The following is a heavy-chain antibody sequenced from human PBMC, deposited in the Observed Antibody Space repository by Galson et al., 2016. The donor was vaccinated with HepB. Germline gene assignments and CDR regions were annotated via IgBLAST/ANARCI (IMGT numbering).Heavy chain of an antibody. CDR1: GFTFSGYG. V-gene: IGHV3-30*03. J-gene: IGHJ4*02. CDR2: DSMDGRRK. CDR3: ARGHSGGWYSDMGPLCYFDY. D-gene: IGHD6-19*01. Sequence: SLRLSCAASGFTFSGYGMHWVRQAPGKGLGWVAADSMDGRRKFYADSVKGRFTISRDNSNNMLFLQMNSLRSEDTAVYYCARGHSGGWYSDMGPLCYFDYWGQGTLVTVSS.